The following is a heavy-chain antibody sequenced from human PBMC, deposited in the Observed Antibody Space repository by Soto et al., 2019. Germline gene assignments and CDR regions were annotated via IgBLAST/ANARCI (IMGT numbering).Heavy chain of an antibody. CDR3: ARRKERSGPHYFDY. V-gene: IGHV1-8*02. D-gene: IGHD6-25*01. CDR1: GGTFSSYA. CDR2: IIPIFGNT. J-gene: IGHJ4*02. Sequence: ASVKVSCKASGGTFSSYAISWVRQAPGQGLEWMGGIIPIFGNTGYAQKFQGRVTVTRNTSISTVYMELSGLRPDDTAVYYCARRKERSGPHYFDYWGQGSQVTVSS.